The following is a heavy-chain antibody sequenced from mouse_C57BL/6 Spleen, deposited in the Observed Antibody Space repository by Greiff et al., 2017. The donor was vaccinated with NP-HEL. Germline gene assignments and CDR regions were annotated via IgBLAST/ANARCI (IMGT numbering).Heavy chain of an antibody. CDR3: AREGDYETGDY. D-gene: IGHD2-4*01. Sequence: QVQLKQSGAELVKPGASVKISCKASGYAFSSYWMNWVKQRPGKGLEWIGQIYPGDGDTNYNGKFKGKATLTADKSSSTAYMQLSSLTSEDSAVYFCAREGDYETGDYWGQGTSVTVSS. CDR2: IYPGDGDT. CDR1: GYAFSSYW. J-gene: IGHJ4*01. V-gene: IGHV1-80*01.